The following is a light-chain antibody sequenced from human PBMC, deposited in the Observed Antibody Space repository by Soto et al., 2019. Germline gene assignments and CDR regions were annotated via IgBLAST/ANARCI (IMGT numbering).Light chain of an antibody. CDR3: AAWDDNLNGPV. J-gene: IGLJ1*01. Sequence: QSVLTQPPSVSEAPRQRVTISCSGSSXNIGNNAVNWYQQLPGKAPKLLIFYDDLLPSGVSDRFSASKSGTSASLAISGLQSEDEADYYCAAWDDNLNGPVFGTGTKVTVL. V-gene: IGLV1-36*01. CDR2: YDD. CDR1: SXNIGNNA.